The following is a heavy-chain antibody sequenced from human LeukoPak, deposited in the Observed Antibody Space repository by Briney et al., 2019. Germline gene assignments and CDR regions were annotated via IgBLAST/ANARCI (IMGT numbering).Heavy chain of an antibody. CDR1: GFTFSSYT. V-gene: IGHV3-33*03. Sequence: PGGSLRLSCAASGFTFSSYTMHWVRQAPGKGLEWVASIWNDGNSKYYTDSVRGRFTISRDISKNTLYLQMNSLRAEDTAMYYCAKDGGGDGSGSYYFQFWRQGTLVTVSS. CDR2: IWNDGNSK. D-gene: IGHD3-10*01. J-gene: IGHJ4*02. CDR3: AKDGGGDGSGSYYFQF.